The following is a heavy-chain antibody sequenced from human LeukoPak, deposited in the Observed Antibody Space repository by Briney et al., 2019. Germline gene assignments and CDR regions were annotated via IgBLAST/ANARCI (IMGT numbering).Heavy chain of an antibody. CDR2: INPNSGGT. CDR3: ARDRGGWFDP. J-gene: IGHJ5*02. CDR1: GGTFSSYA. V-gene: IGHV1-2*02. Sequence: ASVKVSCKASGGTFSSYAISWVRQAPGQGLEWMGWINPNSGGTNYAQKFQGRVTMTRDTSISTAYMELSRLRSDDTAVYYCARDRGGWFDPWGQGTLVTVSS. D-gene: IGHD3-16*01.